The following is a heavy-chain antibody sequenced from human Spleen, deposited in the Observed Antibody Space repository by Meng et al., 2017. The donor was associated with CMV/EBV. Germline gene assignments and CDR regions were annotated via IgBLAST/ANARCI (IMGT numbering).Heavy chain of an antibody. Sequence: GESLKISCAASGFTVGSNYLTWVRQAPGKGLAWVSLVYHGGTTKYADSVKGRFTISTCNSENTLHLLMTSLRTEDTATYYGARGRYGSELFWGRGTLVTVSS. CDR3: ARGRYGSELF. V-gene: IGHV3-66*02. CDR2: VYHGGTT. D-gene: IGHD3-10*01. J-gene: IGHJ4*02. CDR1: GFTVGSNY.